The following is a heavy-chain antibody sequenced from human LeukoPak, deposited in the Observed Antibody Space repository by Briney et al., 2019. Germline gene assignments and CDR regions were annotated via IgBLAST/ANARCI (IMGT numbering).Heavy chain of an antibody. V-gene: IGHV3-23*01. D-gene: IGHD6-19*01. CDR3: ARDRGIAVAGRDGYFDY. CDR1: GFTFSSYG. CDR2: ISGSGGST. J-gene: IGHJ4*02. Sequence: GGSLRLSCAASGFTFSSYGMSWVRQAPGKGLEWVSAISGSGGSTYYADSVKGRFTISRDNAKNSLYLQMNSLRAEDTAVYYCARDRGIAVAGRDGYFDYWGQGTLVTVSS.